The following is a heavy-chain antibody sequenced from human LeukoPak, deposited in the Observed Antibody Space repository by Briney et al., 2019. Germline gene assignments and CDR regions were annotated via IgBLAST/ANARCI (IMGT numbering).Heavy chain of an antibody. J-gene: IGHJ4*02. V-gene: IGHV3-23*01. CDR2: ISGSGGST. CDR3: AKAKVGANDH. D-gene: IGHD1-26*01. Sequence: AISGSGGSTYYADSVKGRFTISRDNSKNTLYLQMNSLRAEDTAVYYCAKAKVGANDHWGQGTLVTVSS.